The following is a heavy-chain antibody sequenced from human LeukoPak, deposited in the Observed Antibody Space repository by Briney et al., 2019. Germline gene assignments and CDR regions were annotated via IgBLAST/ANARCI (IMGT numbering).Heavy chain of an antibody. Sequence: ASVKVSCKASGYTSTSYDINWVRQATGQGLEWMGWMNPNSGNTGYAQKFQGRVTMTRNTSISTAYMELSSLRSEDTAVYYCARVEWELLEGAFDIWGQGTMVTVSS. J-gene: IGHJ3*02. CDR2: MNPNSGNT. V-gene: IGHV1-8*01. CDR3: ARVEWELLEGAFDI. CDR1: GYTSTSYD. D-gene: IGHD1-26*01.